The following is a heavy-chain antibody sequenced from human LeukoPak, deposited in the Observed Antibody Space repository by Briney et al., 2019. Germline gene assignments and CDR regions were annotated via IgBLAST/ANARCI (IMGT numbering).Heavy chain of an antibody. J-gene: IGHJ6*02. CDR1: GGSISSYY. D-gene: IGHD3-3*01. CDR3: ARDRSLYDFWSGYYTGDWYYGMDV. Sequence: PSETLSLTCTVSGGSISSYYWSWIRQPPGKGLEWIRYIYYSGSTNYNPSLKSRVTISVDTSKNRFSLKLSSVTAADTAVYYCARDRSLYDFWSGYYTGDWYYGMDVWGQGTTVTVSS. CDR2: IYYSGST. V-gene: IGHV4-59*01.